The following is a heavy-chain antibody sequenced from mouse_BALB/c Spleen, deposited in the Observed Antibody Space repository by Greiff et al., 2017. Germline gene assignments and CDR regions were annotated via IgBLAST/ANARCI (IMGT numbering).Heavy chain of an antibody. V-gene: IGHV1-14*01. J-gene: IGHJ1*01. Sequence: EVQLQQSGPELVKPGASVKMSCKASGYTFTSYVMHWVKQKPGQGLEWIGYINPYNDGTKYNEKFKGKATLTSDKSSSTAYMGLSSLTSEDSAVYYCARGWDDWYFDVWGAGTTVTVSS. D-gene: IGHD4-1*01. CDR2: INPYNDGT. CDR1: GYTFTSYV. CDR3: ARGWDDWYFDV.